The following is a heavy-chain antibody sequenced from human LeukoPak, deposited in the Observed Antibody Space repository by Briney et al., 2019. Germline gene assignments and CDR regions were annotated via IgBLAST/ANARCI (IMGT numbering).Heavy chain of an antibody. CDR3: AALHTGTFVDY. Sequence: PGGSLRLSCAASGFSFSGYGMHWVRQAPGKGLEWVAFIRYDGITKFYIDSVKGRFAISRDNSKNTLSLQMNSLRTEDTAVYYCAALHTGTFVDYWGQGTLVTVSS. CDR2: IRYDGITK. V-gene: IGHV3-30*02. J-gene: IGHJ4*02. CDR1: GFSFSGYG. D-gene: IGHD4-17*01.